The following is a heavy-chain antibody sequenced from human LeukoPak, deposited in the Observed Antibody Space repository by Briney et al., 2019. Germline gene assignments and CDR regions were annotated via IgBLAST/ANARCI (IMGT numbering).Heavy chain of an antibody. Sequence: ASVKVSCKASGYTFTSYGISWVRQAPGQGLEWMGWISAYNGNTNYAQKLQGRVTMTTDTSTSTAYMELRSLRSDDTAVYYCARVLAGPGSYYNRDRNFDYWGQGTLVTVSS. D-gene: IGHD3-10*01. CDR2: ISAYNGNT. CDR1: GYTFTSYG. J-gene: IGHJ4*02. CDR3: ARVLAGPGSYYNRDRNFDY. V-gene: IGHV1-18*01.